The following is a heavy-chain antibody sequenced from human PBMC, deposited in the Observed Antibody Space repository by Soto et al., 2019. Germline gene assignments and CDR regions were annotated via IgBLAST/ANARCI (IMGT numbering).Heavy chain of an antibody. D-gene: IGHD1-26*01. J-gene: IGHJ6*02. CDR2: INHSGST. CDR1: GGSFSGYY. CDR3: ARVVVGWELLSYYYGMDV. Sequence: TLSLTCAVYGGSFSGYYWSWIRQPPGKGLEWIGEINHSGSTNYNPSLKSRVTISVDTSKNQFSLKLSSVTAADTAVYYCARVVVGWELLSYYYGMDVWGQGTTVTVSS. V-gene: IGHV4-34*01.